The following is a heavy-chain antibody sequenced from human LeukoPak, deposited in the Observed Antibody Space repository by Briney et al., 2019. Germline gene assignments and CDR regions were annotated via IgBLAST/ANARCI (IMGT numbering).Heavy chain of an antibody. CDR1: GTTLTRLS. Sequence: GASVKLCYKVIGTTLTRLSIHWVRQAPGKGLEWMGGRDAENGDTIYAQDFQGRIALTQDTSTDTAFLELNRLTSEDTALYYCASATIFWGSYRPWLDPWGQGTLVNVSP. J-gene: IGHJ5*02. V-gene: IGHV1-24*01. D-gene: IGHD3-16*02. CDR3: ASATIFWGSYRPWLDP. CDR2: RDAENGDT.